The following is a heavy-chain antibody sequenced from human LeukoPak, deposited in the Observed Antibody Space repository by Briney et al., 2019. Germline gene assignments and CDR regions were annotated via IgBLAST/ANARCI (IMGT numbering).Heavy chain of an antibody. J-gene: IGHJ4*02. D-gene: IGHD3-9*01. V-gene: IGHV4-59*01. CDR2: IYYSGST. Sequence: SETLSLTCTVSGGSISSYYWSWIRQPPGKGLEWIGYIYYSGSTNYNPSLKSRVTISVDTSKNQFSLKLSSVTAADTAVYYCARSRYYDILTGYCYYFDYWGQGTLVTVSS. CDR1: GGSISSYY. CDR3: ARSRYYDILTGYCYYFDY.